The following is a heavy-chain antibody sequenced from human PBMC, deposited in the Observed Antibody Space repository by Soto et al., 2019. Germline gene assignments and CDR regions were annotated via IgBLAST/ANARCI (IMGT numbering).Heavy chain of an antibody. CDR2: IYHSGST. D-gene: IGHD4-17*01. Sequence: SETLSLTXAVSGYSISSGYYWGWIRQPPGKGLEWIGSIYHSGSTYYPPSLKSRVTISVDTSKNQFSLKLSSVTAADTAVFYCARVHDYGFDYWGQGTLVTVSS. J-gene: IGHJ4*02. CDR3: ARVHDYGFDY. CDR1: GYSISSGYY. V-gene: IGHV4-38-2*01.